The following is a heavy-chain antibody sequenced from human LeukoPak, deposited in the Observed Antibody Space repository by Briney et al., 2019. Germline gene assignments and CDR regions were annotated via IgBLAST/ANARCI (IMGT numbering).Heavy chain of an antibody. Sequence: SETLSLTCTVSGGSISSYYWSWIRQPPGKGLEWIGRIYTSGSTNYNPSLKSRVTISVDTSKNQFSLKLSSVTAADTAVYYCAGDLVGATGVSMYNWFDPWGQGTLVTVSS. D-gene: IGHD1-26*01. CDR2: IYTSGST. CDR3: AGDLVGATGVSMYNWFDP. CDR1: GGSISSYY. V-gene: IGHV4-4*07. J-gene: IGHJ5*02.